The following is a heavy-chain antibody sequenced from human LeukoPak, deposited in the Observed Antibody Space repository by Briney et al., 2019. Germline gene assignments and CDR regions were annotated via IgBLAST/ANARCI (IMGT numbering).Heavy chain of an antibody. CDR3: ARGESDSILLWFGEISFGP. Sequence: ASVKLSCKPSGYTFTSYYIHWVRQAPGQGLEWMGIINPSGGSTSYAQKLQRRATMTRETSTSTIYMELSRLRSEGTAVYYCARGESDSILLWFGEISFGPWGQGTLVTVSS. D-gene: IGHD3-10*01. CDR2: INPSGGST. CDR1: GYTFTSYY. J-gene: IGHJ5*02. V-gene: IGHV1-46*01.